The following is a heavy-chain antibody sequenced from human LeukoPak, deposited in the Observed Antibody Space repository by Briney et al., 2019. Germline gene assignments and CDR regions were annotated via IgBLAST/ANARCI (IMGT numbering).Heavy chain of an antibody. CDR1: GGSISSYY. V-gene: IGHV4-59*12. D-gene: IGHD3-10*01. CDR2: IYYSGST. J-gene: IGHJ5*02. Sequence: SETLSLTCTVSGGSISSYYRSWIRQPPGKGLEWIGYIYYSGSTNYNPSLKSRVTISVDTSKNQFSLKLSSVTAADTAVYYCARLGSITMVRGVITGMFDPWGQGTLVTVSS. CDR3: ARLGSITMVRGVITGMFDP.